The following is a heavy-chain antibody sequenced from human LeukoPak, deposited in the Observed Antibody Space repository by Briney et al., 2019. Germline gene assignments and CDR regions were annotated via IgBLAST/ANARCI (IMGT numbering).Heavy chain of an antibody. CDR1: GYIFTNYG. V-gene: IGHV1-18*01. D-gene: IGHD6-13*01. J-gene: IGHJ5*02. CDR2: ISAYNGDT. CDR3: ARDVAFYGSRWHNWFDP. Sequence: GASVKVSCKASGYIFTNYGITWVRQAPGQGLEWMGRISAYNGDTHYAQKLQGRVTITTDTSTNTAYMELRSLGSDDTAVYYCARDVAFYGSRWHNWFDPWGQGTLVTVSS.